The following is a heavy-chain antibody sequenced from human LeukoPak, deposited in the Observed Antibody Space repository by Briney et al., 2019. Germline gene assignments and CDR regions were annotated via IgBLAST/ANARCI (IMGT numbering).Heavy chain of an antibody. CDR2: IYSGGTT. J-gene: IGHJ4*02. Sequence: GGSLRLSCAVSGFTVSKNYMTWVRQAPGKGLEWVSIIYSGGTTYYADSVKGRFTISRDNAKKTLYLEMNSLRAEDTAVYYCAKDRGYYYDSSGYYYADYWGQGTLVTVSS. CDR1: GFTVSKNY. V-gene: IGHV3-53*01. D-gene: IGHD3-22*01. CDR3: AKDRGYYYDSSGYYYADY.